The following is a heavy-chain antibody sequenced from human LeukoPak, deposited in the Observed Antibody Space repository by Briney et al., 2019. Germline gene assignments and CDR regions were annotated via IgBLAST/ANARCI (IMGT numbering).Heavy chain of an antibody. J-gene: IGHJ4*02. D-gene: IGHD6-6*01. CDR1: GGSISSSSYY. V-gene: IGHV4-39*07. Sequence: PSQTLSLTCTVSGGSISSSSYYWGWIRQPPGKGLEWIGSIYYSGSTYYNPSLKSRVTISVDTSKNQFSLKLSSVTAADTAVYYCARGLWPDSSSSDYWGQGTLVTVSS. CDR3: ARGLWPDSSSSDY. CDR2: IYYSGST.